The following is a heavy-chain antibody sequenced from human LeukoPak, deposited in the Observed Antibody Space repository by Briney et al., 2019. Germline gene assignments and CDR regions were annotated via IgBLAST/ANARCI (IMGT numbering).Heavy chain of an antibody. CDR1: GFTFSSYA. Sequence: GGSLRLSCAASGFTFSSYAMSWVRQASGKGLEWVSGISGNGGYTYYADSVKGRFTISRDNSKNTLYLQMNSLRAEDTAVYYCAKAPYYSSSWYFFDYWGQGTLVTVSS. V-gene: IGHV3-23*01. J-gene: IGHJ4*02. CDR3: AKAPYYSSSWYFFDY. CDR2: ISGNGGYT. D-gene: IGHD6-13*01.